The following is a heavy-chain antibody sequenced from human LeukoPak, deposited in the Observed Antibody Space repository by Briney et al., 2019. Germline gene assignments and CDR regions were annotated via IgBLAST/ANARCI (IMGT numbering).Heavy chain of an antibody. V-gene: IGHV4-4*07. J-gene: IGHJ6*02. D-gene: IGHD4-17*01. CDR3: ARLRKIYGDLYYYYYGMDV. CDR2: IYTSGST. Sequence: SETLSLTCTVSGGSISSYYWSWIRQPAGKGLEWIGRIYTSGSTNYNPSLKSRVTISVDTSKNQFSLKLSSVTAADTAVYYCARLRKIYGDLYYYYYGMDVWGQGTTVTVSS. CDR1: GGSISSYY.